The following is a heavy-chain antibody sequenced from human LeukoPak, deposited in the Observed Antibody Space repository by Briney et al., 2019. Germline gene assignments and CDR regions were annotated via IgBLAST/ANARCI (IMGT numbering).Heavy chain of an antibody. CDR2: MYSGGST. D-gene: IGHD3-16*01. Sequence: SETLSLTCTVSGGSIRSSNYYWGWLRQPPGKGLEWIGSMYSGGSTYYNPSLKSRVTISIDTSKNQFSLKLSSATAADTAVYYCARLMIPHRCFDPWGQGTLVTVSS. CDR1: GGSIRSSNYY. J-gene: IGHJ5*02. CDR3: ARLMIPHRCFDP. V-gene: IGHV4-39*01.